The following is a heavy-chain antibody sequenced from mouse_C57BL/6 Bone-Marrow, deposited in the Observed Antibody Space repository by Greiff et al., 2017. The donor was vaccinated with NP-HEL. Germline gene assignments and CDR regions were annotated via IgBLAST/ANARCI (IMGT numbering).Heavy chain of an antibody. CDR3: ARRDYYGSRNWYFDV. CDR2: IYPGSGNT. J-gene: IGHJ1*03. CDR1: GYTFTDYY. Sequence: LEESGAELVRPGASVKLSCKASGYTFTDYYINWVKQRPGQGLEWIARIYPGSGNTYYNEKFKGKATLTAEKSSSTAYMQLSSLTSEDSAVYFCARRDYYGSRNWYFDVWGTGTTVTVSS. D-gene: IGHD1-1*01. V-gene: IGHV1-76*01.